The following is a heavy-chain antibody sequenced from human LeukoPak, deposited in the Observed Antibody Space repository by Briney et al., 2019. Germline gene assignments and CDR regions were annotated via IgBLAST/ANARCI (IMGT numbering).Heavy chain of an antibody. CDR3: ARDKPRGYYFDC. CDR2: IIPILGIA. CDR1: GGTFSSYA. V-gene: IGHV1-69*04. J-gene: IGHJ4*02. Sequence: ASVKVSCKASGGTFSSYAISWVRQAPGQGLEWMGRIIPILGIANYAQKFQGRVTITADKSTSTAYMELSSLRSEDTAVYYCARDKPRGYYFDCWGQGTLVTVSS.